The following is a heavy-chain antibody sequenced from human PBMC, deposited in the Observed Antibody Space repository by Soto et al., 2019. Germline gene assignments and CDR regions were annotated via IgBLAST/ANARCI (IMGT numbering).Heavy chain of an antibody. J-gene: IGHJ4*02. CDR2: IYHTGST. D-gene: IGHD1-1*01. CDR3: ARATGTLRSRNCDY. Sequence: SETLSLTCSVSGGSISTVGHYWTWIRQPPGKGLGWIGSIYHTGSTYYSKSLRSRLTMSVDTSKSQFSLRLSSVTAADTAVYYCARATGTLRSRNCDYWGQGSLVTVSS. CDR1: GGSISTVGHY. V-gene: IGHV4-31*03.